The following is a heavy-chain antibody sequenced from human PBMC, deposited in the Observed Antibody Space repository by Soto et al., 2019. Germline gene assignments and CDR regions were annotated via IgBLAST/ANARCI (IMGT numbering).Heavy chain of an antibody. CDR2: IYYSGST. D-gene: IGHD4-17*01. Sequence: PSETLSLTCTVSGGSICRYYWSWIRQPPGKGLEWIGYIYYSGSTNYNPSLKSRVTISVDTSKNQFSLKLSSVTAADTAGVYGARRYGDGFDYWGQGTLVTGS. CDR1: GGSICRYY. V-gene: IGHV4-59*08. CDR3: ARRYGDGFDY. J-gene: IGHJ4*02.